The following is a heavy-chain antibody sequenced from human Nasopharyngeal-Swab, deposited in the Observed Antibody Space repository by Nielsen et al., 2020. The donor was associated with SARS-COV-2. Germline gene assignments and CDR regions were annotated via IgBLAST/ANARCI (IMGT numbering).Heavy chain of an antibody. CDR1: GYSFTSYG. D-gene: IGHD3-10*02. Sequence: ASVKVSCKASGYSFTSYGISWVRQAPGQGLEWMGWISAYNGNTNDAQKLQGRVTMTTDTSTSTAYMELRSLSSDDTAVYYCARKWSGDAFDIWGQGTMVTVSS. CDR3: ARKWSGDAFDI. V-gene: IGHV1-18*01. J-gene: IGHJ3*02. CDR2: ISAYNGNT.